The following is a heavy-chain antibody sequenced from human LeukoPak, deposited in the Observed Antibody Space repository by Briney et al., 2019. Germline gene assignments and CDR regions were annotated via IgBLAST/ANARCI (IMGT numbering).Heavy chain of an antibody. D-gene: IGHD3-22*01. CDR2: INPNSGGT. J-gene: IGHJ5*02. Sequence: ASMKVSCKASGYTFTGYYMHWVRQAPGQGLEWMGRINPNSGGTNYAQKFQGRVTMTRDTSISTAYMELSRLRSDDTAVYYCARDPRLDYYDSSGPAPWGQGTLVTVSS. V-gene: IGHV1-2*06. CDR1: GYTFTGYY. CDR3: ARDPRLDYYDSSGPAP.